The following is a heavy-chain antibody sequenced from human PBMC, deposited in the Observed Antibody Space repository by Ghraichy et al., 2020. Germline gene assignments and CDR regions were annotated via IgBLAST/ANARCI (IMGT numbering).Heavy chain of an antibody. Sequence: GGSLRLSCAVSGFTISDHYIDWVRQAPGKGLEWVGRSKNKANSNTIEYAASIKGRFTISRDDSKKSLYLHMNSLKTEDTAMYYGARCIAGAEDCWGQGTLFTVSS. V-gene: IGHV3-72*01. CDR3: ARCIAGAEDC. J-gene: IGHJ4*02. CDR1: GFTISDHY. D-gene: IGHD6-19*01. CDR2: SKNKANSNTI.